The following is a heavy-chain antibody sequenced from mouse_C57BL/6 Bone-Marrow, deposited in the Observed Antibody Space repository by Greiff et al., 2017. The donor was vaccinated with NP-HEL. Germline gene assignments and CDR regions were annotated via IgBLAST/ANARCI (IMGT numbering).Heavy chain of an antibody. CDR1: GFTFSSYG. J-gene: IGHJ3*01. Sequence: EVKLMESGGDLVKPGGSLKLSCAASGFTFSSYGMSWVRQTPDKRLEWVATISSGGSYTYSPDSVKGRFTISRDNAKNTLYLQMSSLKSEDTAMYYCARRNYYGSGFAYWGQGTLVTVSA. V-gene: IGHV5-6*02. CDR2: ISSGGSYT. CDR3: ARRNYYGSGFAY. D-gene: IGHD1-1*01.